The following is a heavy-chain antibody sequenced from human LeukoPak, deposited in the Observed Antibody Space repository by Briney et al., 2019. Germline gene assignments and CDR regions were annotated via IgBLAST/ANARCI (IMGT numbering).Heavy chain of an antibody. CDR1: GYSISSGYY. CDR3: ARVRIIVVVTANFWGFDP. J-gene: IGHJ5*02. V-gene: IGHV4-38-2*02. D-gene: IGHD2-21*02. Sequence: PSETLSLTCTVSGYSISSGYYWGWIRQPPGKGLEWIGSIYHSGSTYYNPSLKSRVTISVDTSKNQFSLKLSSVTAADTAVYYCARVRIIVVVTANFWGFDPWGQGTLVTVSS. CDR2: IYHSGST.